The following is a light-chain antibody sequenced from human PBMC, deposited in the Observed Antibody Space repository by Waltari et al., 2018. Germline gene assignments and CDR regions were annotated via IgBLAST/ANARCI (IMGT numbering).Light chain of an antibody. J-gene: IGLJ1*01. CDR3: CSYAVSSTYV. Sequence: QSALTQPASVSGSPGQSITISCTGTSSDVGSYNLVSWYQQHPGKAPKLMIYAVNERPSGVSNRFSGSKSGNTASLTISGLQAEDEADYYCCSYAVSSTYVFGAGTKVTVL. CDR2: AVN. V-gene: IGLV2-23*02. CDR1: SSDVGSYNL.